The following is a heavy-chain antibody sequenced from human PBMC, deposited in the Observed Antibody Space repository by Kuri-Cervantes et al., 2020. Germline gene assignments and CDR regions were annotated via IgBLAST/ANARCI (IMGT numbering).Heavy chain of an antibody. J-gene: IGHJ4*02. CDR2: ISYGGSNK. V-gene: IGHV3-30-3*01. CDR3: ARDVYDSSGLFDY. CDR1: GFTFSSYA. D-gene: IGHD3-22*01. Sequence: GESLKISCAASGFTFSSYAMHWVRQAPGKGLEWVAVISYGGSNKYYADSVKGRFTISRDNSKDTLYLQMNSLRAEDTAVYYCARDVYDSSGLFDYWGQGTLVTVSS.